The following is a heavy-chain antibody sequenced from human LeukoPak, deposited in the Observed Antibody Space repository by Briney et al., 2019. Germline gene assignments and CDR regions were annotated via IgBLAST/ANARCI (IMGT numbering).Heavy chain of an antibody. J-gene: IGHJ3*02. Sequence: SETLSLTCTVSGGSISSYYWSWIRQPPGKGLEYVGYTHYSGSTNYNPSLKSRVTISLDTSGNQFSLKLSSVTAADTAVYYCASGYCGGACQLGGVDMWGQGTMVTVSS. CDR1: GGSISSYY. CDR3: ASGYCGGACQLGGVDM. CDR2: THYSGST. D-gene: IGHD2-21*02. V-gene: IGHV4-59*01.